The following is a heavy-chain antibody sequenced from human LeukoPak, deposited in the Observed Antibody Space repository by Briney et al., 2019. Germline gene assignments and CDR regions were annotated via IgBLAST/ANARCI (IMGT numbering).Heavy chain of an antibody. Sequence: ASVKVSCKASGYTFTSYGINWVRQAPGQGLEWMGWISAYTGNTNYAQKFQGRVTMTTDTSTSTAYMELSSLRSEDTAVYYCASNYDSSGYYHFDYWGQGTLVTVSS. J-gene: IGHJ4*02. CDR2: ISAYTGNT. V-gene: IGHV1-18*01. CDR3: ASNYDSSGYYHFDY. CDR1: GYTFTSYG. D-gene: IGHD3-22*01.